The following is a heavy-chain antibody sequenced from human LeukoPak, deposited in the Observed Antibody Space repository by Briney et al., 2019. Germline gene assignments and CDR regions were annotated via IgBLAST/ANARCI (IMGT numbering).Heavy chain of an antibody. CDR2: VNGDGTKT. CDR3: ARDPGVPGVYYNYFDP. V-gene: IGHV3-74*01. J-gene: IGHJ5*02. Sequence: GGPLRLSGTASGFPFGSPWMHWVRQVPGGGPVWFSRVNGDGTKTTYADSVKGRFTISRDNARNTLHLQMNSLRAEDTAVYYCARDPGVPGVYYNYFDPWGQGTLVTVSS. CDR1: GFPFGSPW. D-gene: IGHD3-10*01.